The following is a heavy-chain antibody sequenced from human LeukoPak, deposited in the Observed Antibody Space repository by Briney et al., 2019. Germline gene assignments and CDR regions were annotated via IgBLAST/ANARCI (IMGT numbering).Heavy chain of an antibody. CDR1: GFTFDDYA. CDR3: AKLVAVVPFDI. J-gene: IGHJ3*02. Sequence: GRSLRLSCAASGFTFDDYAMRWVRQAPGKGLGWVSGISWNSGSIGYADSVKGRFTISRDNAKNSLYLQMNSLRAEDTALYYCAKLVAVVPFDIWGQGTMVTVSS. CDR2: ISWNSGSI. D-gene: IGHD5-12*01. V-gene: IGHV3-9*01.